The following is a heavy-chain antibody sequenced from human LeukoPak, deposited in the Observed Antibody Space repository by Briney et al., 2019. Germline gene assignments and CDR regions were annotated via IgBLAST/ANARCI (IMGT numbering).Heavy chain of an antibody. J-gene: IGHJ4*02. Sequence: SETLSLTCTASGGSISSSSYYWGWIRQPPGKGLEWIGSIYYSGSTYYNPSLKSRVTISVDTSKNQFSLKLSSVTAADTAVYYCARHPQKCSRNRAGGSFDYWGQGTLVTVSS. V-gene: IGHV4-39*01. CDR2: IYYSGST. CDR1: GGSISSSSYY. D-gene: IGHD6-6*01. CDR3: ARHPQKCSRNRAGGSFDY.